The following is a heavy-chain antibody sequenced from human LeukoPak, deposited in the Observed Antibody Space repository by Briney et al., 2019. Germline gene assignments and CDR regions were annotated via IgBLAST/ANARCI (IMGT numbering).Heavy chain of an antibody. CDR3: ARDEGLYSGYADAFDI. CDR1: GGSFSGHY. Sequence: SETLSLTCAVSGGSFSGHYWNWIRQPPGKGLEWIGEINHGGSTNYNPSLKSRVTISVDTSQNQFSLRLSSVTAADTAVYYCARDEGLYSGYADAFDIWGQGTMVTVSS. D-gene: IGHD5-12*01. CDR2: INHGGST. V-gene: IGHV4-34*01. J-gene: IGHJ3*02.